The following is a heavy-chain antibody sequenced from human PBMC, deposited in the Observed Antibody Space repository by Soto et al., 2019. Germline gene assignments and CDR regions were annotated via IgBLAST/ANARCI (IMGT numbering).Heavy chain of an antibody. CDR1: GGSFSGHS. D-gene: IGHD3-22*01. CDR2: INHSGRV. V-gene: IGHV4-34*01. Sequence: SETLSLTCAVYGGSFSGHSWTWIRQSPGKGLEWIGDINHSGRVNYGPSLKSRVTISLDTSKNQFSLTLSAVTAADTAMYYCSTRAYDTNGYYRFDPWGQGTLVTVSS. J-gene: IGHJ5*01. CDR3: STRAYDTNGYYRFDP.